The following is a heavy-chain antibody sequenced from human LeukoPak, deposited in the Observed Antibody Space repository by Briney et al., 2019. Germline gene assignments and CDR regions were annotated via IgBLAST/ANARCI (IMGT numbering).Heavy chain of an antibody. V-gene: IGHV3-74*01. Sequence: GGSLRLSCAASGFTLSNYWMHWVRQAPGKGLVWVSRINIDGSSTTYADSVRGRFTFSRDNAENTLYLQMKSLRAEDTAVYYCVRISCSGGSRLDWWGQGTLVTVSS. D-gene: IGHD2-15*01. CDR2: INIDGSST. J-gene: IGHJ4*02. CDR3: VRISCSGGSRLDW. CDR1: GFTLSNYW.